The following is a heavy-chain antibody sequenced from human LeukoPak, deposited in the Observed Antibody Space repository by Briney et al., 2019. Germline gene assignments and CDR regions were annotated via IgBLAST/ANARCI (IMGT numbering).Heavy chain of an antibody. CDR3: ARVEYGDYFDY. Sequence: PSETLSLTCTVSGGSISSYYWSWIRQPPGKGLEWIGYIYYSGSTNYNPSLKSRVTISVDTSKNQFSLKLSSVTAADTAVYYCARVEYGDYFDYWGQGTLVTVSS. D-gene: IGHD4-17*01. CDR1: GGSISSYY. CDR2: IYYSGST. V-gene: IGHV4-59*01. J-gene: IGHJ4*02.